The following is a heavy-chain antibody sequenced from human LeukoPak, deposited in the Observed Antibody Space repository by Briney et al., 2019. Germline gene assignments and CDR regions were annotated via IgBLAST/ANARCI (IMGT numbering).Heavy chain of an antibody. D-gene: IGHD6-13*01. V-gene: IGHV1-2*04. CDR1: GYTFTDYY. J-gene: IGHJ4*02. CDR2: INLKSGGT. Sequence: ASVKVSCKASGYTFTDYYMHWVRQTPGQGLEWMGWINLKSGGTNYAQKVQGWVTMTRDTSISTAYMELSRLRSDDTAVYYCAREPVGGSSWTLFIDYWGQGTLVTVSS. CDR3: AREPVGGSSWTLFIDY.